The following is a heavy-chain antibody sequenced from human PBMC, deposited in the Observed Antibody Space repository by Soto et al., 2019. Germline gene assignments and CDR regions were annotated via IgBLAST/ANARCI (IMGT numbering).Heavy chain of an antibody. Sequence: QVQLQESGPGLVKPSGTLSLTCAVSGASMSSSTWWSWVRQSPGKGLEWIGEIYHSGTTNYNPSLKSRVTISVDKSKKEFSLKLSSVTAADTAVYYCAIPGPGDLHYWGQGTLVTVSS. CDR2: IYHSGTT. V-gene: IGHV4-4*02. J-gene: IGHJ4*02. CDR3: AIPGPGDLHY. CDR1: GASMSSSTW.